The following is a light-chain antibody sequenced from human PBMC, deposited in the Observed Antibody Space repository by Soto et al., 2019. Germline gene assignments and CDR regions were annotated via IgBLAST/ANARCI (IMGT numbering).Light chain of an antibody. CDR1: SSDVGGYNS. J-gene: IGLJ3*02. CDR3: LSYAGTNNLV. Sequence: QSALTQPPSASGSPGQPVTISCTGTSSDVGGYNSVSWYQQHPGKAPKLMIYEVSKRPSGVPDRFSGSKSGNTASLTVSGLQAEDEADYYCLSYAGTNNLVFGGGTKVTVL. V-gene: IGLV2-8*01. CDR2: EVS.